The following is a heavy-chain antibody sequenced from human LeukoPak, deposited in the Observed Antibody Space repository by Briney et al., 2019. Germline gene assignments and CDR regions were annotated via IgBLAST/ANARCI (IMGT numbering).Heavy chain of an antibody. D-gene: IGHD6-13*01. CDR1: GYTFTSYD. CDR2: INPHSGGT. CDR3: ARSGNLIAASVTKVYYYYMDV. J-gene: IGHJ6*03. V-gene: IGHV1-2*06. Sequence: GASVKVSCKASGYTFTSYDINWVRQAPGQGLEWMGRINPHSGGTRFAQKFQDRITMTIDKSDNTVYMELNSVTSGDTAVYFCARSGNLIAASVTKVYYYYMDVWGKGITVTVSS.